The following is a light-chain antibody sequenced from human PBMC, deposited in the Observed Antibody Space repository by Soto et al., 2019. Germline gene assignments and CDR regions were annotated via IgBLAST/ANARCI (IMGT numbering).Light chain of an antibody. J-gene: IGLJ2*01. Sequence: LTQPHSVSESPGKTVTISCTRSSGSIASNYVQWYQQRPGSAPTTVIYEDNQRPSGVPDRFSGSIDSSSNSASLTISGLKTEDEAGYYCQSHVVFGGGTKLTVL. V-gene: IGLV6-57*04. CDR2: EDN. CDR3: QSHVV. CDR1: SGSIASNY.